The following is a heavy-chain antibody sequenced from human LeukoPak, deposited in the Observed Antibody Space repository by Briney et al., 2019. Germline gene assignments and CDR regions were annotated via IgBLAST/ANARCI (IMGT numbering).Heavy chain of an antibody. V-gene: IGHV4-34*01. CDR1: GGSFSGYY. Sequence: PSETLSLTCAVYGGSFSGYYWSWIRQPPGKGLEWIGEINHSGSTNYNPSLKSRVTISVDTSKNQFSLKLSSVTAADTDVYYCARIVSTVAGTRHWYFDLWGRGTLVTVSS. D-gene: IGHD6-19*01. CDR2: INHSGST. J-gene: IGHJ2*01. CDR3: ARIVSTVAGTRHWYFDL.